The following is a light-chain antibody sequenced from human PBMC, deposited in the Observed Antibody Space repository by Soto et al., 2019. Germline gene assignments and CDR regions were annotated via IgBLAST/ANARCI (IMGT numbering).Light chain of an antibody. Sequence: EIVMTQSPATLSVSPGERATLSCRASQSVSNNLAWYQQKPGQAPRLLIYCASTRATGIPARFSGSGSGTEFTLTISSLLSEDFAVYYCQQYNNWPRTFGQGTKVEIK. CDR2: CAS. CDR1: QSVSNN. CDR3: QQYNNWPRT. V-gene: IGKV3-15*01. J-gene: IGKJ1*01.